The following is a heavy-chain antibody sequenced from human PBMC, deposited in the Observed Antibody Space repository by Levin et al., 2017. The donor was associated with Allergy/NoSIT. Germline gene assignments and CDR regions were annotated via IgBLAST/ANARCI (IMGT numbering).Heavy chain of an antibody. Sequence: SETLSLTCTVSGGSISSYYWSWIRQPAGKGLEWIGRVYTSGSTSYNPSLKSRVTMSRDTSKNQFSLKLSSVTAADTAVYYCARDSSSSWFDPWGQGTLVTVSS. V-gene: IGHV4-4*07. CDR1: GGSISSYY. CDR2: VYTSGST. D-gene: IGHD6-6*01. CDR3: ARDSSSSWFDP. J-gene: IGHJ5*02.